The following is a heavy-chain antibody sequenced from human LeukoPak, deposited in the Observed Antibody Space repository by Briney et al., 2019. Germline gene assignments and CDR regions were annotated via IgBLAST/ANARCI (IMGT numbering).Heavy chain of an antibody. Sequence: PSDTLSLTCNVSGGSISSGDYYWSWIRQPPGKGLERIGYIYYSGSTYYNPSLKRRVTISVDTSKNQFSLKLSSVNAADTAVYYCARGCGYCSSTSCRESAGFDPWGQGTLVTVAS. CDR3: ARGCGYCSSTSCRESAGFDP. J-gene: IGHJ5*02. CDR1: GGSISSGDYY. D-gene: IGHD2-2*03. V-gene: IGHV4-30-4*02. CDR2: IYYSGST.